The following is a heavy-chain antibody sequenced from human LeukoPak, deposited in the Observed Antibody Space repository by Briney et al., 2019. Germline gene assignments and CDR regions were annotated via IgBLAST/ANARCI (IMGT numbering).Heavy chain of an antibody. CDR2: IYHSGST. CDR1: GGSISSGGYS. J-gene: IGHJ5*02. Sequence: SETLSLTCAVSGGSISSGGYSWSWIRQPPGKGLEWIGYIYHSGSTYYNPSLKSRVTISVDRSKNQFSLKLSSVTAADTAVYYCARGPSSSNWFDPWGLGTLVTVSS. CDR3: ARGPSSSNWFDP. D-gene: IGHD6-6*01. V-gene: IGHV4-30-2*01.